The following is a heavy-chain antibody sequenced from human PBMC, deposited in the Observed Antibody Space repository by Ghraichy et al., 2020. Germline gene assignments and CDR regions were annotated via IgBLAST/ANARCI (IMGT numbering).Heavy chain of an antibody. CDR1: GFTFSSHA. D-gene: IGHD2-2*01. V-gene: IGHV3-23*01. Sequence: GGSLRLSCAASGFTFSSHAMGWVRQAPGKGLEWVSVVSGNGGSTYYADSVKGRFTISRDNSKNTLYLQMNSLRAEDTAVYYCAKDGYFSSTSCLSYFDYWGQGTLVTASS. CDR3: AKDGYFSSTSCLSYFDY. J-gene: IGHJ4*02. CDR2: VSGNGGST.